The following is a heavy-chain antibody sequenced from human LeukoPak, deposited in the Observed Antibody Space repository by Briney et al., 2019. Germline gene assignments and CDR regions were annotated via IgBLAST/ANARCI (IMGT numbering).Heavy chain of an antibody. Sequence: GGSLRLSCAASGFTFSSYAMSWVRQAPGKGLEWVSAISGSGGSTYYADSVKGRFTISRDNSKNTLYLQMNSLRAEDTAVYYRAKVQAEVLRFLEWLLQPVDYWGQGTLVTVSS. J-gene: IGHJ4*02. CDR2: ISGSGGST. V-gene: IGHV3-23*01. CDR1: GFTFSSYA. CDR3: AKVQAEVLRFLEWLLQPVDY. D-gene: IGHD3-3*01.